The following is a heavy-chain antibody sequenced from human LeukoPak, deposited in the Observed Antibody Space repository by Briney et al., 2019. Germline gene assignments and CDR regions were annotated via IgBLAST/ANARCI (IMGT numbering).Heavy chain of an antibody. CDR3: AVALGKAITYYYYGMDV. J-gene: IGHJ6*02. D-gene: IGHD1-26*01. Sequence: ASVKVSCKASGYTFTSYDINWVRQATGQGLEWMGWMNPNSGNTGYAQKFQGRVTMTRNTSISTAYMELSSLRSEDTAVYYCAVALGKAITYYYYGMDVWGQGTTVTASS. CDR1: GYTFTSYD. V-gene: IGHV1-8*01. CDR2: MNPNSGNT.